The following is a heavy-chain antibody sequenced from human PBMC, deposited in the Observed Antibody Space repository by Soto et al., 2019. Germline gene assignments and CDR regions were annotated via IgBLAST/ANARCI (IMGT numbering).Heavy chain of an antibody. J-gene: IGHJ1*01. V-gene: IGHV2-5*02. D-gene: IGHD4-17*01. CDR1: GFSLSTSGVC. Sequence: QITLKESGPTLVKPTQTLTLTCTFSGFSLSTSGVCVGWIRQPPGKALEWLALIYWDDDKRYSPSLKSRLTIPKDTSKNPVVITMTNMDPVDTATYYCAHRPTTVRRTEYFQPWGQATLVTVSS. CDR3: AHRPTTVRRTEYFQP. CDR2: IYWDDDK.